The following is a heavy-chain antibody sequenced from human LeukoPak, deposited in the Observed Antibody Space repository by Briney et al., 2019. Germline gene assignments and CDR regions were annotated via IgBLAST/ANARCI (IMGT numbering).Heavy chain of an antibody. CDR3: AKDQGLYND. CDR2: INHDGSST. Sequence: GGSLRLSCGASGWMHWVRQAPGKGLVWVSGINHDGSSTYYADSVKGRFTISRDNSKNTLYLQMNSLRAEDTAVYYCAKDQGLYNDWGQGTLVTVSS. V-gene: IGHV3-23*01. J-gene: IGHJ4*02. D-gene: IGHD1-14*01. CDR1: GW.